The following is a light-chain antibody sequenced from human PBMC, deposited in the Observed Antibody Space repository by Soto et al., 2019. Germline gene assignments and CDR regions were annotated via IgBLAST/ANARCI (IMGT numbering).Light chain of an antibody. Sequence: QSALTQPPSASGSPGQSVTISCTGTNSDVASYRFVSWYQHHPDKAPKLIIYEVTKRPSGVPDRFSGSRSGNTASLTVSGLQAEDEADYYCSSYAGNNNLVFGGGTKLTVL. CDR3: SSYAGNNNLV. V-gene: IGLV2-8*01. CDR1: NSDVASYRF. J-gene: IGLJ3*02. CDR2: EVT.